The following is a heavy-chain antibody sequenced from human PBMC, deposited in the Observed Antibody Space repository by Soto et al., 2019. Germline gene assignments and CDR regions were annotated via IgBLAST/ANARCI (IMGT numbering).Heavy chain of an antibody. CDR2: MYYSGST. J-gene: IGHJ5*02. V-gene: IGHV4-59*01. CDR3: ARAGKEGGYNYGSLPFDP. D-gene: IGHD5-18*01. Sequence: SETLSLTCTVSGGSISSYYWSWIRQPPGKGLEWIGYMYYSGSTNYNPSLKSRVTISVDTSKNQFSLKLSSVTAADTAVYYCARAGKEGGYNYGSLPFDPWGQGTLVTVSS. CDR1: GGSISSYY.